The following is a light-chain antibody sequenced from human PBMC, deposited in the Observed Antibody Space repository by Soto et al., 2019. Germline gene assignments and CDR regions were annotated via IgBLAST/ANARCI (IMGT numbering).Light chain of an antibody. CDR2: EVV. Sequence: QSALTQPPSASGSPGQSVTISCTGTKNDIGVYDFVSWYQHHPGKAPRLLIYEVVQRPSGVPDRFSGSKSGNTASLTVSGLQAADDDDYFCKSYAGSNTYVFGSGTKLTVL. CDR3: KSYAGSNTYV. V-gene: IGLV2-8*01. CDR1: KNDIGVYDF. J-gene: IGLJ1*01.